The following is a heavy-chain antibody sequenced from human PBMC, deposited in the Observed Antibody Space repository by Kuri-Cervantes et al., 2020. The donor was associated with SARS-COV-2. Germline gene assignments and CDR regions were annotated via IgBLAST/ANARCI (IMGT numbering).Heavy chain of an antibody. Sequence: GESLKISCAASGFTFSSYSMNWARQAPGKGLEWVSYISSSSSTIYYADSVKGRFTISRDNAKNSLYLQMNSLRAEDTAVYYCARAFNDILTSWGQGTLVTVSS. V-gene: IGHV3-48*01. D-gene: IGHD3-9*01. CDR2: ISSSSSTI. J-gene: IGHJ5*02. CDR1: GFTFSSYS. CDR3: ARAFNDILTS.